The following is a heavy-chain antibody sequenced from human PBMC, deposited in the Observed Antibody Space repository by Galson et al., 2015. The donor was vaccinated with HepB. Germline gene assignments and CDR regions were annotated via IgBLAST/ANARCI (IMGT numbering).Heavy chain of an antibody. CDR1: GYTFTSYD. D-gene: IGHD3-9*01. J-gene: IGHJ6*03. V-gene: IGHV1-8*01. CDR2: MNPNSGNT. Sequence: SVKVSCKASGYTFTSYDINWVRQATGQGLEWMGWMNPNSGNTGYAQKFQGRVTMTRNTSISTAYMELSSLRSEDTAVYYCARALMKYYDILTGYYSNYYYMDVWGKGTTVTVSS. CDR3: ARALMKYYDILTGYYSNYYYMDV.